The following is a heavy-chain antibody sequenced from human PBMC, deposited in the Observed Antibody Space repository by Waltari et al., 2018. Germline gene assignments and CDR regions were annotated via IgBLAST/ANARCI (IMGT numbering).Heavy chain of an antibody. D-gene: IGHD2-2*01. CDR3: VKEAPARGDWYLDL. Sequence: EVQLVESGGGLVQPGGSLRLSCAASGFSFSNDWMHWVRQVPGKGREWVSRMTNDWSGTMYADSVKGRFTISRDNAKNTLFLEMNSLRVEDTAVYYCVKEAPARGDWYLDLWGRGTLLAVSS. CDR2: MTNDWSGT. J-gene: IGHJ2*01. CDR1: GFSFSNDW. V-gene: IGHV3-74*03.